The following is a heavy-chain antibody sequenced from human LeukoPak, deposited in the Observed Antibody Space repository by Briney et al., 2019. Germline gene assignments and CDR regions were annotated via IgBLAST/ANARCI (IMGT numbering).Heavy chain of an antibody. D-gene: IGHD3-3*01. J-gene: IGHJ4*02. V-gene: IGHV4-61*01. Sequence: PSETLSLTCTVSGGSVSSGNYFWSWIRQPPGQGLEWIGYIYYSGSTNYNPSLKSRVTISVDTSKDQFSLKLSSVTAADTAVYYCAGFWSGYYTTSPQYYFDYWGQGTLVTVSS. CDR2: IYYSGST. CDR3: AGFWSGYYTTSPQYYFDY. CDR1: GGSVSSGNYF.